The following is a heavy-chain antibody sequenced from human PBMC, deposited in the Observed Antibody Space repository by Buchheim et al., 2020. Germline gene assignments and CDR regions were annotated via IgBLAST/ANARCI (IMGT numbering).Heavy chain of an antibody. Sequence: QVQLVESGGGVVQPGRSLRLSCAASGFTFSSYGMHWVRQAPGKGLEWVAVISYDGSNKYYADSVKGRCTISRDNSKNTLYLQMNSLRAEDTAVYYFAKDEVGATRYWGQGTL. CDR2: ISYDGSNK. D-gene: IGHD1-26*01. CDR3: AKDEVGATRY. J-gene: IGHJ4*02. V-gene: IGHV3-30*18. CDR1: GFTFSSYG.